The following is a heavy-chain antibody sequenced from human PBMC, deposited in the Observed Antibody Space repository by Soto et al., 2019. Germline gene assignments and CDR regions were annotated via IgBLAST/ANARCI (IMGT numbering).Heavy chain of an antibody. CDR3: ARAQQLVRYYYYYGMDV. CDR1: GVTFSSYG. J-gene: IGHJ6*02. CDR2: ISYDGSNK. D-gene: IGHD6-13*01. Sequence: GGSLRLSCAASGVTFSSYGMHWVRQAPGKGLEWVAVISYDGSNKYYADSVKGRFTISRDNSKNTLYLQMNSLRAEDTAVYYCARAQQLVRYYYYYGMDVWGQGTTVTVSS. V-gene: IGHV3-30*03.